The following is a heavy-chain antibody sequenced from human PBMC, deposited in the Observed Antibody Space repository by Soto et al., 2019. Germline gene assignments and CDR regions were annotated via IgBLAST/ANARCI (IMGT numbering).Heavy chain of an antibody. CDR3: ARVPTGGYDWN. CDR2: INSDGTTT. V-gene: IGHV3-74*01. D-gene: IGHD5-12*01. CDR1: GFTFTTYW. J-gene: IGHJ4*02. Sequence: EVQLVESGGGLVQPGGSLRLSCAASGFTFTTYWMHWVHQAPGKGLMWVSRINSDGTTTNYADSVKGRFTISRDNAKNTVYLQMDSLRPEDTAVYYCARVPTGGYDWNWGQGTLVTVSS.